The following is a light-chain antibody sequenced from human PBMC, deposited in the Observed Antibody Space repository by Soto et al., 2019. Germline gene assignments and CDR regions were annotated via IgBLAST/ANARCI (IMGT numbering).Light chain of an antibody. CDR1: SGDVGGFNY. J-gene: IGLJ2*01. CDR2: DVS. CDR3: CSYAGSYAVV. Sequence: QSALTQPRSGSGSPGQSVTISCTGTSGDVGGFNYVSWYQQHPGKVPKLMIYDVSRRPSGVPDRFSGSKSGNTASLTISGLQAEDEADYYCCSYAGSYAVVFGAGTKLTVL. V-gene: IGLV2-11*01.